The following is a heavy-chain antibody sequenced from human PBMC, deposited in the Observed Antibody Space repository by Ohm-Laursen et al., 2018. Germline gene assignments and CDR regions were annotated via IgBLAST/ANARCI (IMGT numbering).Heavy chain of an antibody. V-gene: IGHV3-23*01. Sequence: SLRLSCAASGFTFSSYGMSWVRQAPGKGLEWVSADSGSGDSTQHADSVKGRFTISRDNAENSVYLQMNGLRDEDTGVYYCLGGLWWGQGTLVTASS. J-gene: IGHJ4*02. D-gene: IGHD4/OR15-4a*01. CDR1: GFTFSSYG. CDR3: LGGLW. CDR2: DSGSGDST.